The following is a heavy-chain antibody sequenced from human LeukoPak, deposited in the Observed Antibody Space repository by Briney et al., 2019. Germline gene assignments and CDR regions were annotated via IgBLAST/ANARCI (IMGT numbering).Heavy chain of an antibody. J-gene: IGHJ5*02. CDR1: GGSISSSSYY. V-gene: IGHV4-39*07. CDR3: ARNGGWFDP. D-gene: IGHD3-10*01. CDR2: IYYSGST. Sequence: PSETLSLTCTVSGGSISSSSYYWGWIRQPPRKGLEWIGSIYYSGSTYYNPSLKSRVTISVDTSKNQFSLKLSSVIAADTALYYCARNGGWFDPWGQGTLVTVSS.